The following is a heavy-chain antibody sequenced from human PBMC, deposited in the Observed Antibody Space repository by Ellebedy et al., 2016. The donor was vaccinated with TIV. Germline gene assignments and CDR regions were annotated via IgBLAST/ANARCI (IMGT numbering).Heavy chain of an antibody. CDR2: INPNSGGT. J-gene: IGHJ4*02. Sequence: ASVKVSXXASGYTFTGYSMHWVRQAPGQGLEWMGWINPNSGGTNYAQKFQGRVTMTRDTSISTAYMELSRLRSDDTAVYYCARDMSGGTYVPDYWGQGTLVTVSS. D-gene: IGHD1-26*01. V-gene: IGHV1-2*02. CDR3: ARDMSGGTYVPDY. CDR1: GYTFTGYS.